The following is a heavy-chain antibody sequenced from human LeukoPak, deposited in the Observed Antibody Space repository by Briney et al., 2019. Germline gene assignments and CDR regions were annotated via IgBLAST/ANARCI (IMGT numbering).Heavy chain of an antibody. D-gene: IGHD2-21*01. V-gene: IGHV3-74*01. Sequence: GGSLRLSCAASGFTFSSYWMHWVRQAPGKGLVWVSTLNSAGSITPYADSVKGRFTISRDNAKNTLYLQMNSLRAEDTAVYYCARDAPDCLLWGSCWGQGTLVTVSS. CDR1: GFTFSSYW. CDR2: LNSAGSIT. J-gene: IGHJ4*02. CDR3: ARDAPDCLLWGSC.